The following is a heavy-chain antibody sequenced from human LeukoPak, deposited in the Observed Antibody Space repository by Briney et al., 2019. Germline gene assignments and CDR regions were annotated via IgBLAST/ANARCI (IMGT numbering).Heavy chain of an antibody. V-gene: IGHV1-2*02. CDR2: INPNSGGT. J-gene: IGHJ4*02. CDR1: GYTFTGYY. CDR3: ARPYDSSGYFVK. Sequence: ASVKVSCKASGYTFTGYYMHWVRQAPGQGLEWMGWINPNSGGTNYAQKFQGRVTMTRDTSISTAYMELSRLRPDDTAVYYCARPYDSSGYFVKWGQGTLVTVSS. D-gene: IGHD3-22*01.